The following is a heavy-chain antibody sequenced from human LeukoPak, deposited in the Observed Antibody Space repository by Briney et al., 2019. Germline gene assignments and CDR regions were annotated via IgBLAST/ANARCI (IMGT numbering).Heavy chain of an antibody. V-gene: IGHV3-13*01. CDR3: ARVMVAAKYRAFDY. J-gene: IGHJ4*02. Sequence: GGSLRLSCAASGFTVSKYDMHWVRQATGKGLEWVSAIGIVGDTYYRGSVKGRFTMSRENGNNNVYLQMNSLRDGDTAVYYCARVMVAAKYRAFDYWGQGTLVTVSS. CDR2: IGIVGDT. D-gene: IGHD6-13*01. CDR1: GFTVSKYD.